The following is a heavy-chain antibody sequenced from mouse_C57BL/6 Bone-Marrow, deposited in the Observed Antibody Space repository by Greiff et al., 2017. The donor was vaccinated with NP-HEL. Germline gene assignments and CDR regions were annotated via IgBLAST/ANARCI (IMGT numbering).Heavy chain of an antibody. CDR1: GYSITSGYY. D-gene: IGHD5-1*01. J-gene: IGHJ1*03. V-gene: IGHV3-6*01. CDR3: ARAKYLWYFDV. Sequence: EVKLMESGPGLVKPSQSLSLTCSVTGYSITSGYYWNWIRQFPGNKLEWMGYISYDGSNNYNPSLKNRISITRDTSKNQFFLKLNSVTTEDTATYYCARAKYLWYFDVWGTGTTVTVSS. CDR2: ISYDGSN.